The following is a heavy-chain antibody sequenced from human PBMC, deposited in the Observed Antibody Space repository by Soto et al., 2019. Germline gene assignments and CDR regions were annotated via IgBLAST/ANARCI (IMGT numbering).Heavy chain of an antibody. CDR1: GFIFGNFG. Sequence: VRLSCAASGFIFGNFGMSWVRQAPGKGLEWISSISGSGFKKYYADSVKGRFTISRDNSKSTVYLELNNLSAEDTAVYHCAKNQGVELVPLATVDWFDPWGQGSVVTVSS. V-gene: IGHV3-23*01. CDR3: AKNQGVELVPLATVDWFDP. J-gene: IGHJ5*02. D-gene: IGHD1-26*01. CDR2: ISGSGFKK.